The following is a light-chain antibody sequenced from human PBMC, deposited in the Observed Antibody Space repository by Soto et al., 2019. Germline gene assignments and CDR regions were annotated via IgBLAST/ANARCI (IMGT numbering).Light chain of an antibody. Sequence: EIVLTQSPGTLSLFPGESATLSCRASQSVSTSYFAWYQQKPGQAPRLLIYGASTRATGIPDRCSGSGSGTDFTLTISRLVHEDVAVYYCQQYCDSPPWTFGQGTKVDIK. J-gene: IGKJ1*01. CDR1: QSVSTSY. CDR3: QQYCDSPPWT. V-gene: IGKV3-20*01. CDR2: GAS.